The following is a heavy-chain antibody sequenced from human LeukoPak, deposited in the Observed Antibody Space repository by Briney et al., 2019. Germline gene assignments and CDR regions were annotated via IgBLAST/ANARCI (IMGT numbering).Heavy chain of an antibody. CDR1: GGSFSGYY. J-gene: IGHJ2*01. V-gene: IGHV4-34*01. Sequence: SKTLSLTCAVYGGSFSGYYWSWIRQPPGKGLEWIGYIYHSGSTYYNPSLKSRVTISVDRSKNQFSLKLSSVTAADTAVYYCARRGRNPTAAGNLVRNWYFDLWGRGTLVTVSS. CDR2: IYHSGST. CDR3: ARRGRNPTAAGNLVRNWYFDL. D-gene: IGHD6-13*01.